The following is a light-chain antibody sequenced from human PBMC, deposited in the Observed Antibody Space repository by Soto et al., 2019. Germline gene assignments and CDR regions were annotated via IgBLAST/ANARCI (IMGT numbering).Light chain of an antibody. CDR2: GNS. CDR3: QSYDSSLSGSEV. J-gene: IGLJ2*01. CDR1: SSNIGAGYD. Sequence: QYALTQPPSVSGAPGQRVTISCTGSSSNIGAGYDVHWYQQLPGTAPKLLIYGNSNRPSGVPDRFSGSKSGTSASLAITGLQAADEADYYCQSYDSSLSGSEVFGGGTKLTLL. V-gene: IGLV1-40*01.